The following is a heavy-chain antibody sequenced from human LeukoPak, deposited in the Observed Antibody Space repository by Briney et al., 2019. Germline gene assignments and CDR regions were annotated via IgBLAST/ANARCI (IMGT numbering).Heavy chain of an antibody. CDR2: IIPIFGTA. Sequence: ASAKVSCKASGGTFSSYAISWVRQAPGQGLEWVGGIIPIFGTANYAQKFQGRVTITADESTSTAYMELSSLRSEDTAVYYCARFFRSSVYNWFDPWGQGTLVTVSS. CDR3: ARFFRSSVYNWFDP. J-gene: IGHJ5*02. V-gene: IGHV1-69*13. CDR1: GGTFSSYA. D-gene: IGHD6-6*01.